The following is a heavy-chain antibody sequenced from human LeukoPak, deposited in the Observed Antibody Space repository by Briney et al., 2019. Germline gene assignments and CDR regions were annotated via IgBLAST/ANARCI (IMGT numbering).Heavy chain of an antibody. J-gene: IGHJ4*02. Sequence: GESLQISSKCSGYSFANYWIAWVRHMPPKDLECMGIIDPGDSDTRYSPSFQGQVTISADMSISTAYLQWSSLKASDTAMYYCARRYSGYDYYFDYWGQGTLVTVYS. CDR3: ARRYSGYDYYFDY. V-gene: IGHV5-51*01. D-gene: IGHD5-12*01. CDR1: GYSFANYW. CDR2: IDPGDSDT.